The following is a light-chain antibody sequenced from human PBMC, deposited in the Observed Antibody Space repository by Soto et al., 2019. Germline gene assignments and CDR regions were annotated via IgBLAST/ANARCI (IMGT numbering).Light chain of an antibody. J-gene: IGLJ1*01. CDR3: SSYRTSNTRQIV. CDR2: DVS. CDR1: SSNVGGYNY. Sequence: QSVLTQPASVSGSPGQSITVSCTRTSSNVGGYNYVSWYQHHPGKAPKLMIYDVSNRPSGVSNRFSGSKSGNTASLSISGLQPEDEADYYCSSYRTSNTRQIVCGTGTKVTVL. V-gene: IGLV2-14*03.